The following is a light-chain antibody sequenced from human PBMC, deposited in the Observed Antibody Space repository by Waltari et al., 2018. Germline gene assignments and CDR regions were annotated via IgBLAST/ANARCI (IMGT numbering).Light chain of an antibody. CDR3: GSYTSSAWV. CDR2: DVI. Sequence: QSALTQPASVSGSPGQSITISCTGTSSDVGGYDYVSWYQQHPGNSPKLIIYDVINRHSGVSIRFSGSKSGNTASLTISGLQAEDEADYYCGSYTSSAWVFGGGTRLTVL. CDR1: SSDVGGYDY. V-gene: IGLV2-14*03. J-gene: IGLJ3*02.